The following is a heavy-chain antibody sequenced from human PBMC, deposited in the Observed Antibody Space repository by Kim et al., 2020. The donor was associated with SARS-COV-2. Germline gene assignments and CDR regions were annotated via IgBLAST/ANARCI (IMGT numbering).Heavy chain of an antibody. CDR1: GFTFSNYA. CDR3: TKRAATGAGPYYYDS. V-gene: IGHV3-23*01. J-gene: IGHJ5*01. CDR2: IGAGHDA. Sequence: GGSLRLSCAVSGFTFSNYAMSLVRQAPGKRLEWVAGIGAGHDAYYRDSVRGRFTISRDHSDNTLYLQMNSLRADDAAVYHCTKRAATGAGPYYYDSWG. D-gene: IGHD2-15*01.